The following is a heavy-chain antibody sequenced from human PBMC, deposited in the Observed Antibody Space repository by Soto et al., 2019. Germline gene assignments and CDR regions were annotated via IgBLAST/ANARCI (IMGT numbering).Heavy chain of an antibody. D-gene: IGHD3-9*01. Sequence: ASVKVSCKVSGYTLTELSMHWVRQAPGKGLEWMGGFDPEDGETIYAQKFQGRVTMTEDTSTDTAYMELSSLRSEDTAVYYCATSPPPRPYDILTGYSPEYYYYYGMDVWGQGTTVTV. CDR3: ATSPPPRPYDILTGYSPEYYYYYGMDV. J-gene: IGHJ6*02. V-gene: IGHV1-24*01. CDR2: FDPEDGET. CDR1: GYTLTELS.